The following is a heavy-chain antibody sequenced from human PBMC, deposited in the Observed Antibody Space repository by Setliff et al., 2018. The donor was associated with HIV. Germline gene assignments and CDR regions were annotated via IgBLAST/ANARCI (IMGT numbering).Heavy chain of an antibody. CDR1: GFTFSSYW. J-gene: IGHJ6*02. CDR2: IKQDGSEK. CDR3: TRKLAPGHGMDV. D-gene: IGHD3-3*02. V-gene: IGHV3-7*01. Sequence: GGSLRLSCAASGFTFSSYWMSWVRQAPGKGLEWVANIKQDGSEKYYLDSVKGRFTISRDNAKNSLYLQMDSLRVEDTTVYYCTRKLAPGHGMDVWGQGTTVTVSS.